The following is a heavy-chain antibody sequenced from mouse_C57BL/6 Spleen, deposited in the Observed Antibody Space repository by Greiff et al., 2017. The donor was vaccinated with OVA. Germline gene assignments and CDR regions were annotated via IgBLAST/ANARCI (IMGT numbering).Heavy chain of an antibody. V-gene: IGHV1-69*01. J-gene: IGHJ3*01. CDR3: AGVHGGYYLAWCAY. D-gene: IGHD2-3*01. Sequence: QVQLQQPGAELVMPGASVKLSCKASGYTFTSYWMHWVKQRPGQGLEWIGAIDPSDSYTNYNQKFKGKSTLTVDKSSSTAYMQLSSLTSEDSAVYDCAGVHGGYYLAWCAYWGQGTLVTVSA. CDR2: IDPSDSYT. CDR1: GYTFTSYW.